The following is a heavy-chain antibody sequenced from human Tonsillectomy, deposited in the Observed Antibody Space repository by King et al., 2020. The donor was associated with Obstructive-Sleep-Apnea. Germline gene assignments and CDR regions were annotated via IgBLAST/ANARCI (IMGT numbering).Heavy chain of an antibody. CDR2: ISWNSGSK. CDR1: GFTFNDYA. V-gene: IGHV3-9*01. CDR3: AKGSDYDSSGYIVF. J-gene: IGHJ4*02. Sequence: VKLVESGGGLVQPGRSLRLSCAASGFTFNDYAMHWVRQTPGKGLDWVSIISWNSGSKDYADSVKGRFTISRDNAKNSLYLQMNSLRAEDTALYYCAKGSDYDSSGYIVFWGQGTLVTVSS. D-gene: IGHD3-22*01.